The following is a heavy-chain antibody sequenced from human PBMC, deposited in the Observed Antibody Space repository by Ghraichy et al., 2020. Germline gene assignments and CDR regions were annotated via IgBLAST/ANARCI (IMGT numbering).Heavy chain of an antibody. CDR3: ARVVGGQWLVVDY. Sequence: SETLSLTCAVYGGSFSGYYWSWIRQPPGKGLEWIGEINHSGNTNYNPSLKSRVTMSVDTSKNQFSLKLSSVTAADTAVYYCARVVGGQWLVVDYWGQGTLVTVSS. CDR2: INHSGNT. CDR1: GGSFSGYY. D-gene: IGHD6-19*01. V-gene: IGHV4-34*01. J-gene: IGHJ4*02.